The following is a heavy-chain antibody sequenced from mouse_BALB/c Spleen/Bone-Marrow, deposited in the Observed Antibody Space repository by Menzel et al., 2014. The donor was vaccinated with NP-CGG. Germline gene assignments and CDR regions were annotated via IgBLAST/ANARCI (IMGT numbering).Heavy chain of an antibody. Sequence: VKLMESGPGLVAPSQSLSITCTVSGFSLTVYGVNWVRQPPGKGLEWLGMIWGEGITDYKSAFKYRLSSSKDDSKSQVFLKMNSLQTDDTAKYDCAREGNYFDYWGQGTPLTVSS. CDR1: GFSLTVYG. J-gene: IGHJ2*01. CDR3: AREGNYFDY. V-gene: IGHV2-6-7*01. CDR2: IWGEGIT.